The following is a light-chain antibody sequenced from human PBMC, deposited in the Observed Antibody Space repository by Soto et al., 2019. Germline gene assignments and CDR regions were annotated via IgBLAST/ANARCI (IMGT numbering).Light chain of an antibody. CDR1: QNISVW. Sequence: DIQMTQSPSTLSASVGDGVTITCRASQNISVWLAWYQQRPGKAPKFLMYDASSLETGVPSRFSGSGSGTEFTLTIRSLQPDDSATYYCQKYNSAPLTFGGGTKMEIK. CDR3: QKYNSAPLT. J-gene: IGKJ4*01. CDR2: DAS. V-gene: IGKV1-5*01.